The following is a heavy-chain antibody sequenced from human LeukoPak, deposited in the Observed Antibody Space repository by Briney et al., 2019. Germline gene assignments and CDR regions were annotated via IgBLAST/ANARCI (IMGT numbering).Heavy chain of an antibody. J-gene: IGHJ4*02. CDR1: GGSISNDGYY. Sequence: PSQTLSLTCTVSGGSISNDGYYWSWIRHPPGKGLEWIGYIYDTGNTYYNPSLKSRVTILVDRSKTQFSLRLTSVTAADTAVYYCASGSGAFDYWGRGTLVTVSS. CDR3: ASGSGAFDY. V-gene: IGHV4-30-2*01. CDR2: IYDTGNT. D-gene: IGHD3-10*01.